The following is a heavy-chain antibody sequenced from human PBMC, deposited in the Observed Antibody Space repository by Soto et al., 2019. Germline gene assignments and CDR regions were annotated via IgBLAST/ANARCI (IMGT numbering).Heavy chain of an antibody. D-gene: IGHD5-12*01. CDR1: GYTFTSYY. Sequence: QVQLVQSGAEVKKPGASVKVSCKASGYTFTSYYMHWVRQAPGQGLEWMVIINPSGGSTSYAQKFQGRVTVTRDTSTSIVYMDLSSLRSEDTAVYYCARSRGYGGYFDLWGRGTLVTVSS. V-gene: IGHV1-46*03. CDR2: INPSGGST. CDR3: ARSRGYGGYFDL. J-gene: IGHJ2*01.